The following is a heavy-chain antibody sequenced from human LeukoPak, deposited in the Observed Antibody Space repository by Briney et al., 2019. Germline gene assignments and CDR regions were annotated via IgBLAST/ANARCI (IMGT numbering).Heavy chain of an antibody. V-gene: IGHV3-23*01. D-gene: IGHD5-18*01. Sequence: GGPLRLSSAACGLTYSRYAARCVPKSTGKAVEWVSAFCGWGGSTLYADPVKGRFPISRENSKHTLYLHMHSLRGEDAAVFYCARAAWSGFSYGDCFGYCGQGTLVTVSS. CDR2: FCGWGGST. CDR1: GLTYSRYA. CDR3: ARAAWSGFSYGDCFGY. J-gene: IGHJ4*02.